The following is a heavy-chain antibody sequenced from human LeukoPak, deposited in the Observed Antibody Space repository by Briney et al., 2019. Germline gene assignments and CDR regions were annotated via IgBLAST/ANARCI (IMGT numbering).Heavy chain of an antibody. J-gene: IGHJ4*02. Sequence: PSETLSLTCTVSGGSISSGSYYWSWIRQPAGKGLEWIGRIYTSGSTNYNPSLKSRVTISVDTSKNQFSLKLSSVTAADTAVYYCARDRIAARGSLRLYYFDYWGQGTLVTVSS. D-gene: IGHD6-6*01. V-gene: IGHV4-61*02. CDR3: ARDRIAARGSLRLYYFDY. CDR1: GGSISSGSYY. CDR2: IYTSGST.